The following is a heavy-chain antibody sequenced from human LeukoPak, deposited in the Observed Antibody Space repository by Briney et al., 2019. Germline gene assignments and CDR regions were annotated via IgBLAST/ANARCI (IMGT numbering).Heavy chain of an antibody. CDR3: ARDMSSSGWYTSVSNIYYFDY. CDR2: ISAYNGNT. J-gene: IGHJ4*02. CDR1: GYTFTSYG. D-gene: IGHD6-19*01. Sequence: ASVTVSCKASGYTFTSYGISWVRQAPGQGLEWMGWISAYNGNTNYAQKLQGRVTMTTDTSTGTAYMELRSLRSDDTAVYYCARDMSSSGWYTSVSNIYYFDYWGQGTLVTVSS. V-gene: IGHV1-18*04.